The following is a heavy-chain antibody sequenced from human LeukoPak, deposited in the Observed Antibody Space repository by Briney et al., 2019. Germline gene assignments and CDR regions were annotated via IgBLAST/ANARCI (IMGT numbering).Heavy chain of an antibody. D-gene: IGHD6-19*01. CDR1: GFTVSSYY. V-gene: IGHV3-53*01. CDR2: IYSGGST. J-gene: IGHJ4*02. Sequence: GGSLRLSCAASGFTVSSYYMSWVRQAPGKGLEWVSVIYSGGSTYYADSVKGRFTISRDNSKNTLYLQMNSLRAVDTAVYYCAISSGWYLGNFDYWGQGTLVTVSS. CDR3: AISSGWYLGNFDY.